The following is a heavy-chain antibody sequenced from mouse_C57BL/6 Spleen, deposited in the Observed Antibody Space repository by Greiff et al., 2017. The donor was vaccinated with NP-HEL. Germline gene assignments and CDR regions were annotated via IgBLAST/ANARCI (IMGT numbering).Heavy chain of an antibody. CDR1: GYTFTDYN. D-gene: IGHD4-1*01. Sequence: VKLQQSGPELVKPGASVKIPCKASGYTFTDYNMDWVKQSHGKSLEWIGDINPNNGGTIYNQKFKGKATLTVDKSSSTAYMELRSLTSEDTAVYYCARPSTGTTAMDYWGQGTSVTVSS. V-gene: IGHV1-18*01. J-gene: IGHJ4*01. CDR2: INPNNGGT. CDR3: ARPSTGTTAMDY.